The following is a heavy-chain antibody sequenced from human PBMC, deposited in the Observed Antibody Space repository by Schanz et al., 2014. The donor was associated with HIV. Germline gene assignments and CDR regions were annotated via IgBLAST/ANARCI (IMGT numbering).Heavy chain of an antibody. Sequence: QVQLVESGGGVVQPGRSLRLSCAASGFTFDSYGIHWVRQAPGKGLEWVAVISYDGRNKYFADSVKGRFTMSRDNSKNTLYLQMNRLRAEDTAVYYCARDYHWNWFDPWGQGTLVTVSS. CDR2: ISYDGRNK. D-gene: IGHD1-20*01. CDR3: ARDYHWNWFDP. V-gene: IGHV3-30*03. CDR1: GFTFDSYG. J-gene: IGHJ5*02.